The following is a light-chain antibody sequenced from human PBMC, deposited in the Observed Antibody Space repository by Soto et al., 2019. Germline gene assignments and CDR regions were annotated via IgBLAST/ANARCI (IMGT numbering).Light chain of an antibody. CDR2: RNN. V-gene: IGLV1-47*01. CDR1: SSNIGSNY. CDR3: AAWDDSLSGPEV. Sequence: QSALTQPPSASGPPGQRVTLSCSGSSSNIGSNYVYWYQQLPGTAPKLLIYRNNQRPSGVPDRFSGSKSGTSASLAISGLRSEDEADYYCAAWDDSLSGPEVFGGGTQLTVL. J-gene: IGLJ2*01.